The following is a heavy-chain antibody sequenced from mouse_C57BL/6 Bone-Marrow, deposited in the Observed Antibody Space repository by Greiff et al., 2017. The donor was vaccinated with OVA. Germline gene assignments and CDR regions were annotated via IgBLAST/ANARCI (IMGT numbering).Heavy chain of an antibody. V-gene: IGHV1-69*02. J-gene: IGHJ2*01. CDR3: VILRRGDY. CDR1: GYTFTSYW. Sequence: VQLQQPGAELVKPGASVKLSCKASGYTFTSYWMHWVKQRPGQGLEWIGEIDPSDSYTNYNQKFKGKATLTVDTSSSTAYMQLSSLTSEDSAVYYCVILRRGDYWGQGTTLTVSS. D-gene: IGHD1-1*01. CDR2: IDPSDSYT.